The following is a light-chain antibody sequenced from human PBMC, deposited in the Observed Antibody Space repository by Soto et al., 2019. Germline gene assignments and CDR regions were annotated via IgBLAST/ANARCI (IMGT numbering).Light chain of an antibody. CDR1: QSVSSN. CDR3: QQYNNWPPMA. J-gene: IGKJ1*01. CDR2: DAS. Sequence: EIVMTQSPATLSVSPGERATLSCRASQSVSSNLAWYQQKPGQAPRLLIYDASARATGIPARFSGSGSGTDFTLTITSLQSEDFAVYYCQQYNNWPPMAFGQGTKVESK. V-gene: IGKV3-15*01.